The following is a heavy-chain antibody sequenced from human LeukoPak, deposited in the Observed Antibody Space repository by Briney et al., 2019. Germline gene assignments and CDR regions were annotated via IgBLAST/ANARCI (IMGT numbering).Heavy chain of an antibody. Sequence: PGGSLRLSCAASGFTFSYHAMTWVRQAPGKGLECVSGINENGGRTYYANYVKGRFTVSRDNSKNTLYLQMNSLTAEDTAVHYCAKRAIQFWDDRGFDSWGQGTLVTVSS. V-gene: IGHV3-23*01. J-gene: IGHJ4*02. CDR1: GFTFSYHA. CDR2: INENGGRT. CDR3: AKRAIQFWDDRGFDS. D-gene: IGHD1-1*01.